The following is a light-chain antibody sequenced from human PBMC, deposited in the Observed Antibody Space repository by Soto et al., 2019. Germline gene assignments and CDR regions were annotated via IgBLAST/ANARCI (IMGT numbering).Light chain of an antibody. CDR3: ATWDVSLSAWV. J-gene: IGLJ3*02. Sequence: QSVLTQPPSASGAPGQKVTISCSGSSSNVGVQTVCWFQHLPGTAPRLLVYNNHQRPSGVPDRFSGSKSGTSASLAISGLQSEDEADYYCATWDVSLSAWVFGGGTQLTVL. CDR1: SSNVGVQT. CDR2: NNH. V-gene: IGLV1-44*01.